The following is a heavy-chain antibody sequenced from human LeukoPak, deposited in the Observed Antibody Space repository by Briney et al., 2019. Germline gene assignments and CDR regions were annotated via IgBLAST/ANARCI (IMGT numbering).Heavy chain of an antibody. D-gene: IGHD3-3*01. V-gene: IGHV3-33*01. J-gene: IGHJ6*02. CDR2: IWYDGSNK. CDR1: GFTFSSYG. CDR3: ARGKIFGVVIHTDGMDV. Sequence: PGGSLRLSRAASGFTFSSYGMHWVRQAPGKGLEWVAVIWYDGSNKYYADSVKGRFTISRDNSKNTLYLQMNSLRAEDTAVYYCARGKIFGVVIHTDGMDVWGQGTTVTVSS.